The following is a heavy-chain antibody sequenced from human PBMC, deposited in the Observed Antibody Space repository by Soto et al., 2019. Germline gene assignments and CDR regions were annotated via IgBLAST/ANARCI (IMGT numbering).Heavy chain of an antibody. CDR3: ARYAWGPDY. V-gene: IGHV1-46*01. J-gene: IGHJ4*02. Sequence: QVQLVQSGAEVTKPGASVKISCKTSGRTSPPYNVHWVRQAPGQGLEWMGIINPSGDSTTYAQNFQGTVSMTRDPSTTTVFMELRSLTSEDTAMYYCARYAWGPDYWGQGTLVTVSS. D-gene: IGHD7-27*01. CDR2: INPSGDST. CDR1: GRTSPPYN.